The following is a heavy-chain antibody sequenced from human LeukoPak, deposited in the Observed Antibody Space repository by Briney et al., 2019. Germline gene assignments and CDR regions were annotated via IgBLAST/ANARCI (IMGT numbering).Heavy chain of an antibody. Sequence: PGGSLRLSCEVFGLTFSNSWMHWVRQPPGKGLVWVSSINSDGSFTAYADSVKGRFTISRDNAKNTLYLQMSTLRAEDTAVYYCASNYGDDPNYWGQGTLVTVSS. D-gene: IGHD4-17*01. CDR3: ASNYGDDPNY. CDR2: INSDGSFT. CDR1: GLTFSNSW. V-gene: IGHV3-74*01. J-gene: IGHJ4*02.